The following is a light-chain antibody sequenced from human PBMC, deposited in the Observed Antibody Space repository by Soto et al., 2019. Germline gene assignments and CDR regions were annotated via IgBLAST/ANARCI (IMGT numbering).Light chain of an antibody. CDR2: GAS. J-gene: IGKJ4*01. CDR3: QQYYDYPLT. Sequence: DIQMTQSPSSLSAFVGDSITITCRASRDIINYLAWFQQEPGKAPKALIYGASNLQSGVPSKFSGSGFGTDFTLTISSLQPEDFETYYCQQYYDYPLTFGGVTRVEI. CDR1: RDIINY. V-gene: IGKV1-16*02.